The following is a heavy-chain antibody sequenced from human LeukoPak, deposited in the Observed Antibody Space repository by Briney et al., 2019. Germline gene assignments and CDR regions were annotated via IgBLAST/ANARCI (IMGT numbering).Heavy chain of an antibody. CDR2: IYPGDSDT. CDR1: GYSFTSYW. Sequence: GESLKISCKGSGYSFTSYWIGWVRQMPGKGLEWMGIIYPGDSDTRYSPSFQGQVTISADKSISTAYLQWSSLKASDTATYYCARRRYHRASRTMMVGRADAFDIWGQGTMVTVSS. V-gene: IGHV5-51*01. D-gene: IGHD3-22*01. CDR3: ARRRYHRASRTMMVGRADAFDI. J-gene: IGHJ3*02.